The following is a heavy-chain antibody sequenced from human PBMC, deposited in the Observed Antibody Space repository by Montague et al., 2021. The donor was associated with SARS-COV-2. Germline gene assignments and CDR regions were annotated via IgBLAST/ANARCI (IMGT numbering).Heavy chain of an antibody. CDR2: LEKKGST. V-gene: IGHV4-39*01. J-gene: IGHJ4*02. CDR1: GVAELRRRSE. CDR3: ARHRITIFLGRMFDY. D-gene: IGHD3-9*01. Sequence: SETLSLTCTVSGVAELRRRSEEHTSELQSHHELVWRLLLEKKGSTYYNPSLKSRVTISVDTSKNQFSLKLSSVTAADTAVYYCARHRITIFLGRMFDYWGQGTLVTVSS.